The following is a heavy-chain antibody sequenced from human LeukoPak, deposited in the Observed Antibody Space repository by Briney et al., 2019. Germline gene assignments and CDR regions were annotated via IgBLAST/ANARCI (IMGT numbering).Heavy chain of an antibody. D-gene: IGHD3-22*01. V-gene: IGHV4-4*09. CDR1: GGSIGSYY. J-gene: IGHJ3*02. CDR3: ARHYDSSGEGDAFDI. Sequence: SETLSLTCTVSGGSIGSYYWSWIRQPPGKGLEWIGYIYTSGSTNYNPSLKSRVAISVDTSKNQFSLKLSSVTAADTAVYYCARHYDSSGEGDAFDIWGQGTMVTVSS. CDR2: IYTSGST.